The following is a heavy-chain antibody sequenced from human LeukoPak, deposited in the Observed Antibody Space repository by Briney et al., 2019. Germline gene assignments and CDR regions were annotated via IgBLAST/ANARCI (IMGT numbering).Heavy chain of an antibody. V-gene: IGHV7-4-1*02. CDR2: INTNTGNP. J-gene: IGHJ4*02. D-gene: IGHD5-24*01. CDR3: ARGNLEMATIWLVFDY. Sequence: ASVKVSCKASGYTFTTYAMNWVRQAPGQGLEWMGWINTNTGNPTYAQGFTGRFVFSLDTSVSTAYLQISSLKAEDTAVYCCARGNLEMATIWLVFDYWGQGTLVTVSS. CDR1: GYTFTTYA.